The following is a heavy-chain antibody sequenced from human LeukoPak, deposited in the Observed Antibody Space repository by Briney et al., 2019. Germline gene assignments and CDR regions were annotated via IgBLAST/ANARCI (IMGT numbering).Heavy chain of an antibody. Sequence: ASVKVSCKASGYRFRHYCILWVRQPPGQGLEWMGRINSNSGGTSHAQNFQGRVNITRDTSISTAYMELSGLTSDDRAVYYCAGGYSGSSSGFDYWGQGTLVTVSS. J-gene: IGHJ4*02. CDR1: GYRFRHYC. D-gene: IGHD1-26*01. V-gene: IGHV1-2*06. CDR3: AGGYSGSSSGFDY. CDR2: INSNSGGT.